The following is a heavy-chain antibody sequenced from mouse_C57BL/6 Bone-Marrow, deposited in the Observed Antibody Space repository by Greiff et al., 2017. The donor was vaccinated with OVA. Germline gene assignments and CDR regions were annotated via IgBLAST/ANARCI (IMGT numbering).Heavy chain of an antibody. D-gene: IGHD2-2*01. CDR2: IDPEDGET. Sequence: EVQLQQSGAELVKPGASVKLSCTASGFNIKDYYMHWVKQRTEQGLEWIGRIDPEDGETKYAPTFQGKATITADTSSNTAYLQLSSLTSEDTAVYYCADGYALAYWGQGTLVTVSA. CDR1: GFNIKDYY. J-gene: IGHJ3*01. V-gene: IGHV14-2*01. CDR3: ADGYALAY.